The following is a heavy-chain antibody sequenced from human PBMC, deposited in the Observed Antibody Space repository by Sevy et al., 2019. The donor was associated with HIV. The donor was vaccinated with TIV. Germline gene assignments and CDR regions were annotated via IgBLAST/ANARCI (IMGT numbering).Heavy chain of an antibody. D-gene: IGHD3-10*01. V-gene: IGHV3-7*01. CDR1: GFNFRSYW. J-gene: IGHJ4*02. CDR2: IKHDGSEQ. Sequence: GGSLRLSCEVSGFNFRSYWMSWVRQAPGKGLEWVANIKHDGSEQYYLDFVKGRFTVSRDNGKNSLYLQMTSLRVDDAALYYCARERQEEDKSGAKFDFWGRGTLVTVSS. CDR3: ARERQEEDKSGAKFDF.